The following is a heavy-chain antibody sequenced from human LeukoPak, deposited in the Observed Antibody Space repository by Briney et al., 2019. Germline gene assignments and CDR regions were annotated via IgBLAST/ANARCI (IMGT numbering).Heavy chain of an antibody. V-gene: IGHV4-30-4*01. CDR3: ARVDYYDSSAATFDY. D-gene: IGHD3-22*01. CDR2: IYYSGST. Sequence: SETLSLTCTVSGGSISSGDYYWSWIRQPPGKGLEWIGYIYYSGSTYYNPSLKSRVTISVDTSKNQFSLKLSSVTAADTAVYYCARVDYYDSSAATFDYWGQGTLVTVSS. CDR1: GGSISSGDYY. J-gene: IGHJ4*02.